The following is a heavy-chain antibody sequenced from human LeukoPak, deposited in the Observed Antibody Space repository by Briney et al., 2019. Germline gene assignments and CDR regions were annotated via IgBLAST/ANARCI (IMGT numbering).Heavy chain of an antibody. D-gene: IGHD3-10*01. CDR1: GGTFSSYA. J-gene: IGHJ4*02. Sequence: ASVKVSCEASGGTFSSYAISWVRQAPGQGLEWMGWINPNSGGTNYAQKFQGRVTMTRDTSISTAYMELSRLRSDDTAVYYCARGDRSWLDYWGQGTLVTVSS. CDR2: INPNSGGT. CDR3: ARGDRSWLDY. V-gene: IGHV1-2*02.